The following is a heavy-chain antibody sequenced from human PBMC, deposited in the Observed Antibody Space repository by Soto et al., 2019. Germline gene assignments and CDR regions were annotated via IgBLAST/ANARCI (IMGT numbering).Heavy chain of an antibody. J-gene: IGHJ4*02. Sequence: QITLKESGHTMVKPTQTLTLTCTFSGFSLSTSGVGVGWIRQPPGKALEWLALIYWDDDTRHSPSLKSRLTITKDTSQNQVVLTMTNVDPVDTATYFCAHKEVRLDSSSWYHFDDWGQGTLVSVCS. V-gene: IGHV2-5*02. D-gene: IGHD6-13*01. CDR3: AHKEVRLDSSSWYHFDD. CDR1: GFSLSTSGVG. CDR2: IYWDDDT.